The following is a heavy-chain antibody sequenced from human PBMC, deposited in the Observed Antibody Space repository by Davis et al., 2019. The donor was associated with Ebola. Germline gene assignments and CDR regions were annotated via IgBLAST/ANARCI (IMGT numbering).Heavy chain of an antibody. CDR3: ARDLGYCSGGSCPQPHSLYGMDV. V-gene: IGHV3-21*01. CDR2: ISSSSSYI. CDR1: GFTFSSYS. D-gene: IGHD2-15*01. J-gene: IGHJ6*04. Sequence: PGGSLRLSCAASGFTFSSYSMNWVRQAPGKGLEWVSSISSSSSYIYYADSVKGRFTISRDNAKNSLYLQMNSLRAEDTAVYYCARDLGYCSGGSCPQPHSLYGMDVWGKGTTVTVSS.